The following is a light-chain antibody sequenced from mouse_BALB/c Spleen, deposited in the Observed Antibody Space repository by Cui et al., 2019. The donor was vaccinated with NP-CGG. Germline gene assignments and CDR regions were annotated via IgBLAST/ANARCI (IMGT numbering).Light chain of an antibody. CDR1: TGAVTTSHY. CDR3: ALWYSNHWV. CDR2: GTN. Sequence: QAVVTQDSALTTSPGETVTLTCRSSTGAVTTSHYANWVQEKPDHLFTGLIGGTNNRVPGVPARFSGSLIGDKAALTITGAQTEDEAMYFCALWYSNHWVFGGGTKLTVL. V-gene: IGLV1*01. J-gene: IGLJ1*01.